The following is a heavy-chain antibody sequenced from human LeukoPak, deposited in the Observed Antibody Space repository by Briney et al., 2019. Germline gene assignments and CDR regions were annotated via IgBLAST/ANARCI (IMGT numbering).Heavy chain of an antibody. CDR1: GGSISSGGYY. V-gene: IGHV4-31*03. CDR3: ARDLSITGENWFDP. D-gene: IGHD1-20*01. J-gene: IGHJ5*02. CDR2: IYYSGST. Sequence: SETLSLTCTVSGGSISSGGYYWSWIRQHPGKGLEWIGYIYYSGSTYYNPSLKSRVTISVNTSKNQFSLKLSSVTAADTAVYYCARDLSITGENWFDPWGQGTLVTVSS.